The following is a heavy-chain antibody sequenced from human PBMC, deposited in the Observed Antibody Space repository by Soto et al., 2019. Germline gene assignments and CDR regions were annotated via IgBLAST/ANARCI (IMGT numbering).Heavy chain of an antibody. J-gene: IGHJ6*02. CDR3: ARGARGGRWYDLVVYYGMDV. Sequence: GASVKVSCKASGYTFTSYGISWVRQAPGQGLEWMGWISAYNGNTNYAQKLQGRVTMTTDTSTSTAYMELRSLRSDDTAVYYCARGARGGRWYDLVVYYGMDVWGQGTTVTVSS. CDR2: ISAYNGNT. D-gene: IGHD6-13*01. CDR1: GYTFTSYG. V-gene: IGHV1-18*04.